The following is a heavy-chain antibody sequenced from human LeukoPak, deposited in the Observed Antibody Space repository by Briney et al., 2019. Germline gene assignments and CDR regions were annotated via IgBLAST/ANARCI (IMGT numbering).Heavy chain of an antibody. D-gene: IGHD3-22*01. CDR3: AMLEYDYDSSGYCPNWFDP. CDR1: GYRFTSYW. Sequence: GESLQISCMGSGYRFTSYWIGWVRQMPGKGLEWMGMIYPGDSDTRYSPSFQGQVTLSADKSISTAYLQWSSLNASDTAMYYCAMLEYDYDSSGYCPNWFDPWGQGTLVTVSS. J-gene: IGHJ5*02. V-gene: IGHV5-51*01. CDR2: IYPGDSDT.